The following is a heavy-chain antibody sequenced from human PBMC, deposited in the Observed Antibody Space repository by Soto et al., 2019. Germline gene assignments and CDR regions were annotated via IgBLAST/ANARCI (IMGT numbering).Heavy chain of an antibody. J-gene: IGHJ3*02. Sequence: SESLSLTCTPHCPSINNYHWTWIRQPPGKGLEWIGYIYYSGSTIYNPSLESRVTISVDTSKNQFSLKLTSVTAADVALYYCARQTDDSYTFNAFDIWGQGTMVT. D-gene: IGHD3-16*01. CDR3: ARQTDDSYTFNAFDI. CDR2: IYYSGST. CDR1: CPSINNYH. V-gene: IGHV4-59*08.